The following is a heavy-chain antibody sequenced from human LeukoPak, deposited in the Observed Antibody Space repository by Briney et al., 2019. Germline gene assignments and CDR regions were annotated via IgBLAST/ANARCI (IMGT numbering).Heavy chain of an antibody. CDR2: ISYDGSNK. CDR3: AKDLVLFYSGSYFLGLDH. J-gene: IGHJ4*02. CDR1: GFTFSSYG. V-gene: IGHV3-30*18. Sequence: SGGSLRLSCAASGFTFSSYGMHWVRQAPGKGLEWVAVISYDGSNKYYADSVKGRFTISRDNSKNTLYLQMNSLRAEDTAVYYCAKDLVLFYSGSYFLGLDHWGQGTLVTVSS. D-gene: IGHD1-26*01.